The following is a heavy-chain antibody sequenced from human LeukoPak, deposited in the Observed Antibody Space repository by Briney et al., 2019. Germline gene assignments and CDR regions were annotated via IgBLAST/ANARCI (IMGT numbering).Heavy chain of an antibody. CDR3: ARDDPYYEILTGYYRGYYFGY. CDR1: GFTFSTDT. D-gene: IGHD3-9*01. V-gene: IGHV3-21*01. Sequence: PVGPLRLSCAASGFTFSTDTMNWVRQAPGKRLKWVSSISTGSSSIYYADSVRGRFTISRDNAKNSLYLQMNNLRAADKAVYYCARDDPYYEILTGYYRGYYFGYWGQGTLVTVSS. J-gene: IGHJ4*02. CDR2: ISTGSSSI.